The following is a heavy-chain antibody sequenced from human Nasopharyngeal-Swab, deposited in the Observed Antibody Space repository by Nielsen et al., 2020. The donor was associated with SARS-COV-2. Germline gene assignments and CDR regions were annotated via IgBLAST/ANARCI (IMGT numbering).Heavy chain of an antibody. D-gene: IGHD6-13*01. Sequence: GESLEISCAASGFTFTNYVMTWVRQAPGKGLEWISGITGSGGRTYYADSVKGRFTISRDNSKNTLYLQMNTLRAEDTAVYYCAKGMRGPAAGTDYFDYWGQGNLVTVSS. CDR1: GFTFTNYV. CDR3: AKGMRGPAAGTDYFDY. J-gene: IGHJ4*02. V-gene: IGHV3-23*01. CDR2: ITGSGGRT.